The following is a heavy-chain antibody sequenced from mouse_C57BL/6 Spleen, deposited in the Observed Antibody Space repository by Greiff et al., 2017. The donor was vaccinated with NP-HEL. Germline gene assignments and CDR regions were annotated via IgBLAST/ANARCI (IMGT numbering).Heavy chain of an antibody. V-gene: IGHV3-1*01. CDR2: ISYSGST. CDR3: ARAKAYGYDEYYFDY. CDR1: GYSITSGYD. Sequence: VQLQQSGPGMVKPSQSLSLTCTVTGYSITSGYDWHWIRHFPGNKLEWMGYISYSGSTNYNPSLKSRISITHDTSKNHFFLKLNSVTTEDTATYYCARAKAYGYDEYYFDYWGQGTTLTVSS. D-gene: IGHD2-2*01. J-gene: IGHJ2*01.